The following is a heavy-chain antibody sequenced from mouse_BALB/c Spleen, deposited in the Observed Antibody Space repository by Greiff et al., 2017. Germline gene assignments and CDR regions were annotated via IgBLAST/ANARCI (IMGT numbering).Heavy chain of an antibody. V-gene: IGHV1-7*01. Sequence: VKLMESGAELAKPGASVKMSCKASGYTFTSYWMHWVKQRPGQGLEWIGYINPSTGYTEYNQKFKDKATLTADKSSSTAYMQLSSLTSEDSAVYYCARSKFPFAYWGQGTLVTVSA. CDR2: INPSTGYT. D-gene: IGHD1-3*01. CDR3: ARSKFPFAY. CDR1: GYTFTSYW. J-gene: IGHJ3*01.